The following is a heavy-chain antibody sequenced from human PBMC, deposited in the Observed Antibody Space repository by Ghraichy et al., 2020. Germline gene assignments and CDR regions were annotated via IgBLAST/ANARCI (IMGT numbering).Heavy chain of an antibody. CDR1: GFTFSSYW. D-gene: IGHD3-3*01. Sequence: GGSLSLSCAASGFTFSSYWMSWVRQAPGKGLEWVANIKQDGSEKYYVDSVKGRFTISRDNAKNSLYLQMNSLRAEDTAVYYCAREPRFLEWLPETKRGFDYWGQGTLVTVSS. V-gene: IGHV3-7*01. J-gene: IGHJ4*02. CDR2: IKQDGSEK. CDR3: AREPRFLEWLPETKRGFDY.